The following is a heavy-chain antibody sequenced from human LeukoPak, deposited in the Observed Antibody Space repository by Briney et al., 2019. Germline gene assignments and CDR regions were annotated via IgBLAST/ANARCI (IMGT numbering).Heavy chain of an antibody. CDR3: ASGSGSPYGKYFDY. J-gene: IGHJ4*02. CDR2: IYHSGST. Sequence: SETLSLTCAVSGGSISSGGYSWSWIRQPPGKGLEWIGYIYHSGSTYYNPSLKSRVTISVDRSKNQFPLKLSSVTAADTAVYYCASGSGSPYGKYFDYWGQGTLVTVSS. V-gene: IGHV4-30-2*01. CDR1: GGSISSGGYS. D-gene: IGHD3-10*01.